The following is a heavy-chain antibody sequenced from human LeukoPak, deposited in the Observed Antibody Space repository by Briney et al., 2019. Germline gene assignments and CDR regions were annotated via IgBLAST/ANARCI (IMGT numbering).Heavy chain of an antibody. V-gene: IGHV4-59*13. CDR2: IYYSGSP. CDR3: ARVSNGGYCSGGSCYPGAFDI. D-gene: IGHD2-15*01. CDR1: GDPISSYY. Sequence: SETLSLPCTVSGDPISSYYGSGLRQPPGKGLEGLGYIYYSGSPNYNPSLKSRVTISVDTSKNQFSLKLSSVTAADTAVYYCARVSNGGYCSGGSCYPGAFDIWGQGTMVTVSS. J-gene: IGHJ3*02.